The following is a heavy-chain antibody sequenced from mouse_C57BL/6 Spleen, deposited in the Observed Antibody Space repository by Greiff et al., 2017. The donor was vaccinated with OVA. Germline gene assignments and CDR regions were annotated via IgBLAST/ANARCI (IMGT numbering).Heavy chain of an antibody. J-gene: IGHJ2*01. CDR3: ARGIWGYFDY. CDR2: IDPEDGEP. V-gene: IGHV14-2*01. CDR1: GFNIKDYY. Sequence: VQLQQSGAELVKPGASVKLSCTASGFNIKDYYMHWVKQRTEQGLEWIGRIDPEDGEPNYAPKFQGKATITADTSSNTAYLQLSSLTSEDTAVYYCARGIWGYFDYWGQGTTLTVSS. D-gene: IGHD4-1*01.